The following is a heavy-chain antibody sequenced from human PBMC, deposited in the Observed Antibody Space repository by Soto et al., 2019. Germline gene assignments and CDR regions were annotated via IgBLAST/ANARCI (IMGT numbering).Heavy chain of an antibody. CDR2: IYYSGST. J-gene: IGHJ5*02. Sequence: SETLSLTCSVSGGSVRSATYYWSWIRQPPGKGLEWIGYIYYSGSTNYNPSLKSRVTISVDTSTNQFSLNLSSVTAADTAVYYCARVHGGNIENSIDPWGQGTLVTVSS. CDR3: ARVHGGNIENSIDP. D-gene: IGHD2-15*01. CDR1: GGSVRSATYY. V-gene: IGHV4-61*01.